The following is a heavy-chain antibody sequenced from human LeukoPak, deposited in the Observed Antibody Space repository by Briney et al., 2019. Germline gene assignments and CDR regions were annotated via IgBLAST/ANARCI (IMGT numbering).Heavy chain of an antibody. V-gene: IGHV3-23*01. Sequence: GGSLRLSCAVSGSTSNNYGMSWVRQAPGKGLEWVSGISGSGDTTLYADSMKGRFTISRDNSKNTLYLQMNSLRAEDTAVYYCAKQLGYCSDGSCYFPYWGQGTLVTVSS. CDR3: AKQLGYCSDGSCYFPY. J-gene: IGHJ4*02. D-gene: IGHD2-15*01. CDR2: ISGSGDTT. CDR1: GSTSNNYG.